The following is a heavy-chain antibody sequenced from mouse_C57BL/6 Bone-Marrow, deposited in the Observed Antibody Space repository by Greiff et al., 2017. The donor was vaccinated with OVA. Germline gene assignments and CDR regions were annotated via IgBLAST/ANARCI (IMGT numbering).Heavy chain of an antibody. J-gene: IGHJ2*01. CDR3: ARHGYFDY. V-gene: IGHV5-12*01. Sequence: EVKVVESGGGLVQPGGSLKLSCAASGFTFSDYYMYWVRQTPEKRLEWVAYISNGGGSIYYPDTVKGRFTISRDNAKNTLYLQMSRLKSEDTAMYYCARHGYFDYWGQGTTLTVSS. CDR2: ISNGGGSI. CDR1: GFTFSDYY.